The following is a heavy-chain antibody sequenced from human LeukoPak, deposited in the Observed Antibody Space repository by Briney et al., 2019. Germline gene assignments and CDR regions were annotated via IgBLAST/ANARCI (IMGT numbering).Heavy chain of an antibody. V-gene: IGHV4-59*01. D-gene: IGHD2-2*01. CDR2: IDDSGNT. J-gene: IGHJ6*03. Sequence: MSSETLSLTCFVPGGSMKNSYWTWIRQAPGKGLEWIGNIDDSGNTNYSPSLKSRVTISLDTSKNRFSLRVTSVTAADTALFFCARDSSPSALPYMDVWGKGTTVTVSS. CDR3: ARDSSPSALPYMDV. CDR1: GGSMKNSY.